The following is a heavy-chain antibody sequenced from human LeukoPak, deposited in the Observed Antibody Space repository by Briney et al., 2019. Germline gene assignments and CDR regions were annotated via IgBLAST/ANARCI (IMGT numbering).Heavy chain of an antibody. V-gene: IGHV1-69*04. J-gene: IGHJ4*02. Sequence: PVKVSCKASGGTFSSYAISWVRQAPGQGLEWMGRIIPILGIANYAQKFQGRVTITADKSTSTAYMELSSLRSEDTAVYYCARALNTVTTPIHFDYWGQGTLVTVSS. CDR2: IIPILGIA. D-gene: IGHD4-11*01. CDR1: GGTFSSYA. CDR3: ARALNTVTTPIHFDY.